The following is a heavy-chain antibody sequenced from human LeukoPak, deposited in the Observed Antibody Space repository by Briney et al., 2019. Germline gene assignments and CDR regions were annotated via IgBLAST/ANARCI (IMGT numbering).Heavy chain of an antibody. CDR3: ARYVAAAGKPHGDYYYYMDV. D-gene: IGHD6-13*01. V-gene: IGHV1-46*01. CDR2: INPSGGST. J-gene: IGHJ6*03. CDR1: GYTFTSYY. Sequence: GASVKVSCKASGYTFTSYYMHWVRQAPGQGLEWMGIINPSGGSTSYAQKFQGRVTMTRDTSTSTVYMELSSLRSEDTAVYYCARYVAAAGKPHGDYYYYMDVWGKGTTVTVSS.